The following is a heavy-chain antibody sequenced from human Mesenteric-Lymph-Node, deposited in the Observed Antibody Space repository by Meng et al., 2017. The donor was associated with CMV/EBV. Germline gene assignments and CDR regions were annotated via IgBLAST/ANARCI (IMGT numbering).Heavy chain of an antibody. V-gene: IGHV3-33*01. Sequence: GESLKISCAASGFTLGSHGMHWVRQAPGKGLEWVAVIWYDGSSPYYADSAKGRFIISRDNSKNMLYLQLNSLRAEDTAVYYCARHVGLGRIDAWGQGTLVTVSS. CDR2: IWYDGSSP. J-gene: IGHJ5*02. CDR3: ARHVGLGRIDA. D-gene: IGHD3/OR15-3a*01. CDR1: GFTLGSHG.